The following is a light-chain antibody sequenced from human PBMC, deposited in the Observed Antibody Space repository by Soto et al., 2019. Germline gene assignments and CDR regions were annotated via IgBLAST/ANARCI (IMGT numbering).Light chain of an antibody. J-gene: IGKJ2*01. V-gene: IGKV3-20*01. CDR1: QGVTSSY. CDR3: HQYCDSPYT. CDR2: GAS. Sequence: EIVLTQSPGTLSLSPGERATLSCRASQGVTSSYLAWYQQKPGQTPRLLIYGASSRATGIPDRFTGSGSGTAFTLTISRLEPEDFAVYYCHQYCDSPYTFGQGTKLEIK.